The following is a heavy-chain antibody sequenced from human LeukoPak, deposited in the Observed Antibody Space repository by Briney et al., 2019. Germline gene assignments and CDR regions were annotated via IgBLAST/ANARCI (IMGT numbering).Heavy chain of an antibody. Sequence: GASVKVSCKASGGTFSSYAISWVRQAPGQGLEWMGRIIPILGIANYAQKFQGRVTITADKSTSTAYMKLSSLRSGDTAVYYCAREVGASSPRPLDSWGQGTLVTVSS. CDR3: AREVGASSPRPLDS. CDR2: IIPILGIA. V-gene: IGHV1-69*04. J-gene: IGHJ4*02. CDR1: GGTFSSYA. D-gene: IGHD1-26*01.